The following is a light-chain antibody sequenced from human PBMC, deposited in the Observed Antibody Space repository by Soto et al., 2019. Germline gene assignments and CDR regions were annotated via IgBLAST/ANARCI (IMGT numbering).Light chain of an antibody. J-gene: IGKJ1*01. V-gene: IGKV1-5*01. Sequence: DIQMTQSASTLSASVGDRVTITCRASQSISSWLAWYQQKPGKAPKLLSYDASSLESGVPSRFSGSGSGTEFTLTISSLQPDDFATYYCQQYNSYSWTFGQGTKWIS. CDR3: QQYNSYSWT. CDR1: QSISSW. CDR2: DAS.